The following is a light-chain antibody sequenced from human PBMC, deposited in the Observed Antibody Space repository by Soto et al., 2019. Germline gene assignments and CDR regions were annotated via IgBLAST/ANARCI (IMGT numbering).Light chain of an antibody. J-gene: IGKJ1*01. Sequence: EIVMTQSPATLSVSPGDRATLSCRASQSVSRDLAWYQQKPGQAPRLLIYGVSTSATGIPARFSGSGSGTEFTLTISSLQSEDFAVYYCQQYNNWPPWTVGQGTKVEIK. CDR3: QQYNNWPPWT. CDR1: QSVSRD. V-gene: IGKV3-15*01. CDR2: GVS.